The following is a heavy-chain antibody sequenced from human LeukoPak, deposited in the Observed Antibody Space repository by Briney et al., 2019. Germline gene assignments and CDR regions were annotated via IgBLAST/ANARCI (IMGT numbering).Heavy chain of an antibody. CDR2: ISYDGSNK. J-gene: IGHJ2*01. V-gene: IGHV3-30*04. CDR3: ARRPQYDSSLFWNFDL. Sequence: GRSLILSCAASGFTFSSYAMHWVRQAPGKGLEWVAVISYDGSNKYYADSVKGRFTISRDNSKNTLYLQMNSLRAEDTAVYYCARRPQYDSSLFWNFDLWGRGTLVTVSS. CDR1: GFTFSSYA. D-gene: IGHD6-6*01.